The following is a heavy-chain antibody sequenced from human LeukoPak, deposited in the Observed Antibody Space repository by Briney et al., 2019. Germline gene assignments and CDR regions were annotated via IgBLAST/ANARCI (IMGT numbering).Heavy chain of an antibody. CDR1: GGSISSSNW. Sequence: SETLSLACAVSGGSISSSNWWSWVRQPPGKGLEWIGEIYHSGSTNYNPSLKSRVTISVDKSKNQFSLKLSSVTAADTAVYYCARSENWDYYFDYWGQGTLVTVSS. J-gene: IGHJ4*02. CDR3: ARSENWDYYFDY. D-gene: IGHD7-27*01. CDR2: IYHSGST. V-gene: IGHV4-4*02.